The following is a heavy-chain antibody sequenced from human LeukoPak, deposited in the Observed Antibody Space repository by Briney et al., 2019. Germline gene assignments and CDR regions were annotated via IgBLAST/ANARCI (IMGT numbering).Heavy chain of an antibody. J-gene: IGHJ4*02. V-gene: IGHV3-23*01. CDR3: AKDYGVVITLVRVMVTGFDY. Sequence: GGSLRLSCAASGFTFSSYAMSWVRQAPGKGLEWVSAISGSGGSTYYADYVKGRFTTATANTKNTLYLQTNSLRAEYTPVYYWAKDYGVVITLVRVMVTGFDYRGQGTLVTVSS. CDR1: GFTFSSYA. CDR2: ISGSGGST. D-gene: IGHD3-16*01.